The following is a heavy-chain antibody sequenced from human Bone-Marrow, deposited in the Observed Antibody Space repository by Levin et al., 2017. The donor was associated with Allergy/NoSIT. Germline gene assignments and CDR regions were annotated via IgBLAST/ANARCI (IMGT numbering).Heavy chain of an antibody. J-gene: IGHJ4*02. Sequence: GGSLRLSCAASGFVFSSYTMNWVRQAPGKGLEWVSFIDSSSSNIYHADSVKGRFTISRDNAKNSLFLQMNSLRAEDTALYYCARETPVEMATVIDSWGQGTLVTVSS. CDR2: IDSSSSNI. D-gene: IGHD5-24*01. CDR3: ARETPVEMATVIDS. CDR1: GFVFSSYT. V-gene: IGHV3-21*01.